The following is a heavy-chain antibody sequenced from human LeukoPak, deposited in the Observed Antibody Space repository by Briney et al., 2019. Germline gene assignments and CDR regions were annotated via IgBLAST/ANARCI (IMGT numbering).Heavy chain of an antibody. D-gene: IGHD3-22*01. V-gene: IGHV3-74*01. Sequence: GESLRLSCAASGFTFSRYWMHWVRQAPGKGLVWVSRINSDGSSTSYADSVKGRFTISRDNAKNTLYLQMNSLRAEDTAVYYCAREAYDSSGYYYGGGFDYWGQGTLVTVSS. J-gene: IGHJ4*02. CDR3: AREAYDSSGYYYGGGFDY. CDR2: INSDGSST. CDR1: GFTFSRYW.